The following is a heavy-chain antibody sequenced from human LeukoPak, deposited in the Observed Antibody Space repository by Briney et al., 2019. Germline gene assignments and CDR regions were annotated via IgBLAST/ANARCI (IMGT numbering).Heavy chain of an antibody. Sequence: GGSLRLSCAASGFTFSSYEMNWVRQAPGEGLDWVSYISSNGLTTYYADSVKGRFTISRDNAKNSLYLQMNSLRADDTALYYCARLRGSGSYLDLWGQGTLVTVSS. V-gene: IGHV3-48*03. D-gene: IGHD1-26*01. CDR2: ISSNGLTT. J-gene: IGHJ4*02. CDR1: GFTFSSYE. CDR3: ARLRGSGSYLDL.